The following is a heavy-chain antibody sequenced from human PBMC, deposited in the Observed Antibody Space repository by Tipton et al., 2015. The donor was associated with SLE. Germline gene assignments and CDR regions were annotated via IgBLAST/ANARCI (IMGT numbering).Heavy chain of an antibody. D-gene: IGHD3-22*01. CDR2: IYSSGST. Sequence: TLSLTCTVSGGSIDTNNYYWGWIRQPPGKGLEWIGRIYSSGSTNENLSLKSRVSISKDTSKNQFSLKLSSVTAADTAVYYCARHDFDDNGYYLHYFEYWGQGTLVTVST. V-gene: IGHV4-39*01. J-gene: IGHJ4*02. CDR1: GGSIDTNNYY. CDR3: ARHDFDDNGYYLHYFEY.